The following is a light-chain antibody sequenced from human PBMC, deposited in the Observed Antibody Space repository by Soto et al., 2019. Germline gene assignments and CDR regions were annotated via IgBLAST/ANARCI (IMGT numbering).Light chain of an antibody. CDR1: SSNIGAGYD. CDR2: GNS. V-gene: IGLV1-40*01. J-gene: IGLJ1*01. Sequence: QSVLTQPPSVSGAPGQRVTISCTGSSSNIGAGYDVHWYQQLPGTAPKLLIYGNSNRPSGVPDRFSGSKSGTSASLAITGLQAEDEADYYCKSYASSLSGSRVFGTGTKVTVL. CDR3: KSYASSLSGSRV.